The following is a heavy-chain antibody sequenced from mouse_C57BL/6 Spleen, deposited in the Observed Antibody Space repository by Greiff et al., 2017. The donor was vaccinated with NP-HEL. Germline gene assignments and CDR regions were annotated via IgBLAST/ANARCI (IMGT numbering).Heavy chain of an antibody. J-gene: IGHJ2*01. CDR3: ARHSLNY. Sequence: VQLQQSGPELVKPGASVKISCKASGYTFTDYYMNWVKQSHGKSLEWIGDINPNNGGTSYNQKFKGKATLTVDKSSSTAYMELRSLTSEDSAVYYCARHSLNYWGQGTTLTVSS. CDR1: GYTFTDYY. CDR2: INPNNGGT. V-gene: IGHV1-26*01.